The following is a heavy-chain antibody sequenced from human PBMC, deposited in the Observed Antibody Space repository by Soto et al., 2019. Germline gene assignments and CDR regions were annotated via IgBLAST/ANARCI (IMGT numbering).Heavy chain of an antibody. J-gene: IGHJ6*02. CDR2: ISSSSSYI. CDR3: ARDRVAARPPPYYYGMDV. CDR1: VFTFSSYS. V-gene: IGHV3-21*01. Sequence: SLSCAASVFTFSSYSMNLFRQARGKVLEWVSSISSSSSYIYYADSVKGRFTISRDNAKNSLYLQMNSLRAEDTAVYYCARDRVAARPPPYYYGMDVWGQGTTVTVSS. D-gene: IGHD6-6*01.